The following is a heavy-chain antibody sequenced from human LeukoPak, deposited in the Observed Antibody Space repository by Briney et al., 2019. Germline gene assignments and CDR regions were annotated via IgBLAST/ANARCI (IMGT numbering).Heavy chain of an antibody. CDR1: GGSISSGSYY. J-gene: IGHJ4*02. Sequence: SQTLSLTCTVSGGSISSGSYYWSWIRQPAGKGLEWIARIYTSGSTNYNPSLNSRVTISVDTSKNQFSLKLSSVTAADTAVYYCARDLRGDYFDYWGEGTLVTVPS. V-gene: IGHV4-61*02. CDR2: IYTSGST. CDR3: ARDLRGDYFDY.